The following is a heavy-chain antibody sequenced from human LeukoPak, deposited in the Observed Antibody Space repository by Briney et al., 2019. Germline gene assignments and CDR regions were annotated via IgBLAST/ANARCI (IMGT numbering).Heavy chain of an antibody. J-gene: IGHJ3*02. CDR2: INPNSGGT. CDR1: GYTFTGYY. D-gene: IGHD6-19*01. V-gene: IGHV1-2*06. CDR3: ASVVEQWLVLDAFDI. Sequence: ASVKVSCKASGYTFTGYYMHWVRQAPGQGLEWMGRINPNSGGTNYAQKFQGRVTMTRDTSISTAYMELSRLRSDDTAVYYCASVVEQWLVLDAFDIWGQGTMVTVSS.